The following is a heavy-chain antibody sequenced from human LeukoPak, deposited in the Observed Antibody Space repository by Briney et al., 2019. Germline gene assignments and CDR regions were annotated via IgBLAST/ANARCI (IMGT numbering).Heavy chain of an antibody. V-gene: IGHV1-18*01. J-gene: IGHJ3*02. CDR2: ISAYNGNT. CDR1: GYTFTSYG. D-gene: IGHD3-10*01. CDR3: ARDHEWFGKIIHPFSM. Sequence: ASVKVSCKASGYTFTSYGISWVRQAPGQGLEWMGWISAYNGNTNYAQKLQGRVTMTTDTSTSTAYMELRSLRSDDTAVYYCARDHEWFGKIIHPFSMWGQGAMVTVSS.